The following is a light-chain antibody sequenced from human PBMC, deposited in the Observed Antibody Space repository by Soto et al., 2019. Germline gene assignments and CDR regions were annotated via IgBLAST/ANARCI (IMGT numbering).Light chain of an antibody. CDR2: GNF. CDR1: ASNIGASYD. Sequence: QSVLTQPPSVSGAPGQRVTISCAGSASNIGASYDVHWYQQVPGTAPKLLIYGNFNRPSGVPDRFSGSKSGTSASLAITGLQAEDEADYYCQSYDSSLSGSKVVFGGGTKLTVL. CDR3: QSYDSSLSGSKVV. V-gene: IGLV1-40*01. J-gene: IGLJ2*01.